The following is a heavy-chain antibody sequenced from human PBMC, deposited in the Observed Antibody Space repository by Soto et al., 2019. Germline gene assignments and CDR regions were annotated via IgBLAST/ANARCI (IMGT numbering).Heavy chain of an antibody. D-gene: IGHD5-18*01. Sequence: GGSLRLSCAASGFTFSSYAMSWVRQAPGKGLEWVSAISGSCGSTYYADSVKGRFTISRDNSKNTLYLQMNSLRAEDTAVYYCATSPSYGYDYYYYMDVWGKGTTVTVSS. J-gene: IGHJ6*03. CDR3: ATSPSYGYDYYYYMDV. V-gene: IGHV3-23*01. CDR2: ISGSCGST. CDR1: GFTFSSYA.